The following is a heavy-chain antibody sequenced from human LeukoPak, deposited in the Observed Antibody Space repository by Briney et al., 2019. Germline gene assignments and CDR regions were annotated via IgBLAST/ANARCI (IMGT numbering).Heavy chain of an antibody. J-gene: IGHJ4*01. V-gene: IGHV3-74*01. D-gene: IGHD3-22*01. CDR1: GFTFSNHW. Sequence: GGSLRLSCVASGFTFSNHWMHWVRQVPGKGLVWVSRVDLGGRRIIKKKTVKGRFSSSRDNGENTLYLQMNSLRVEDTAVYYCARGPGSSGGAYVGDYWGHGTLVTVSS. CDR2: VDLGGRRI. CDR3: ARGPGSSGGAYVGDY.